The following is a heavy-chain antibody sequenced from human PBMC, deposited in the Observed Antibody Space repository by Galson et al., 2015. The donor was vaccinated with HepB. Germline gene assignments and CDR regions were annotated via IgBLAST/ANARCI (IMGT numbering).Heavy chain of an antibody. V-gene: IGHV3-23*01. CDR3: AKHGSSWSYYFDY. Sequence: SLRLSCAGSRFSFSSYAMSWVRQAPGKGREWVSAISASGSSTYYADSVKGRFTISRDNSDNTLYLQMNSLRAGDTAVYYCAKHGSSWSYYFDYWGQGTLVTVSS. CDR2: ISASGSST. J-gene: IGHJ4*02. CDR1: RFSFSSYA. D-gene: IGHD6-13*01.